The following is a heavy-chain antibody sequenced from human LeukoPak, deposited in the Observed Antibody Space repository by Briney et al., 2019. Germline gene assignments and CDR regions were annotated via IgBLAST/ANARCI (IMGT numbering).Heavy chain of an antibody. Sequence: ESGPTLVQPTQTLTLTCTFSVFSLSTCAVGVGCIRHPPEHALGWLRLIYWDDDKRYRPSMKSRLTITKDNSKNQVVLTMTNMDPVDTTTYYCAHPVYDILSCYYTLDYWGQGTLVTVSS. D-gene: IGHD3-9*01. J-gene: IGHJ4*02. CDR2: IYWDDDK. V-gene: IGHV2-5*02. CDR1: VFSLSTCAVG. CDR3: AHPVYDILSCYYTLDY.